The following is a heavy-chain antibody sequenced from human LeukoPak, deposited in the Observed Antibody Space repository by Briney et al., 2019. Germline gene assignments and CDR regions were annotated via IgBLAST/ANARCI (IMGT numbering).Heavy chain of an antibody. J-gene: IGHJ4*02. V-gene: IGHV4-59*01. Sequence: PSETLSLTCTASGGSISTFSWSWIRQFPGKGLEWIGSIYIKSTNYNPSLKSRVAISVDTSKNQFSLRLDSVTTADTAVYYCARDTTVASGMQYWGQGTLVTVSS. CDR1: GGSISTFS. D-gene: IGHD6-19*01. CDR3: ARDTTVASGMQY. CDR2: IYIKST.